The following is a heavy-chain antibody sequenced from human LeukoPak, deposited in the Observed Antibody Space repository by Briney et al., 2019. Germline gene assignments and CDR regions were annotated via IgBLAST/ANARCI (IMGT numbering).Heavy chain of an antibody. CDR1: GYSISSGYY. CDR3: ARGVGPTTAQSTFDY. Sequence: PSETLSLTCTVSGYSISSGYYWGWIRQSPGKGLEWIEIISHSGSTYDNPSLKSRVTISLDTSKNQISLRLRSVTAADTAVYYCARGVGPTTAQSTFDYWGQGALVTVSS. V-gene: IGHV4-38-2*02. CDR2: ISHSGST. D-gene: IGHD1-26*01. J-gene: IGHJ4*02.